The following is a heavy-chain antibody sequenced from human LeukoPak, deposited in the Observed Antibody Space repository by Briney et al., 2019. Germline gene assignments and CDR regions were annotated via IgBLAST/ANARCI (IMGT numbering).Heavy chain of an antibody. CDR1: GFTFSSYG. J-gene: IGHJ4*02. V-gene: IGHV3-30*03. Sequence: QTGGSLRLSCAASGFTFSSYGMHWVRQAPGKGLEWVAVISYDGSNKYYADSVKGRFTISRDNSKNTLYLQMNSLRAEDTAVYYCARVAYGLGKNLAVAFDYWGQGTLVTVSS. CDR2: ISYDGSNK. D-gene: IGHD6-19*01. CDR3: ARVAYGLGKNLAVAFDY.